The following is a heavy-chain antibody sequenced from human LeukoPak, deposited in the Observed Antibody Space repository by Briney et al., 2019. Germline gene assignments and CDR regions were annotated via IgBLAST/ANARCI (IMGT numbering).Heavy chain of an antibody. CDR1: GYTFTSYD. CDR3: ARVSRLRSRGYSYGYSY. Sequence: ASVKVSCKASGYTFTSYDINWVRQDTGQGLEWMGWMNPNSGNTGYAQKFQGRVTMTRNTSISTAYMELSSLRSEDTAVYYCARVSRLRSRGYSYGYSYWGQGTLVTVSS. J-gene: IGHJ4*02. V-gene: IGHV1-8*01. D-gene: IGHD5-18*01. CDR2: MNPNSGNT.